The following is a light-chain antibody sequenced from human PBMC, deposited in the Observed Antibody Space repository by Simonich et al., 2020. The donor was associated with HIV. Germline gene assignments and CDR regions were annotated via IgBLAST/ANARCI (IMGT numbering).Light chain of an antibody. J-gene: IGKJ4*01. CDR3: QQSYSTPLT. CDR1: KGVSNW. CDR2: AAS. Sequence: DFQMTQSPSSVYASVGDGVTITCRASKGVSNWLAWYQMKPGEAPKLLNYAASSLQAGVPSRFSGSGSGTDYTPTISSLQVEDSATYYCQQSYSTPLTFGGGTKVEIK. V-gene: IGKV1-12*01.